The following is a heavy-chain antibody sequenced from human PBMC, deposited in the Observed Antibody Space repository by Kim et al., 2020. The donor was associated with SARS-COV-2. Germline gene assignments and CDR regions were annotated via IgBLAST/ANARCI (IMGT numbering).Heavy chain of an antibody. V-gene: IGHV3-7*01. D-gene: IGHD3-3*01. CDR1: GFPFNIYQ. CDR2: IKPDGSEK. J-gene: IGHJ4*01. CDR3: ARDSSSNHPVDFFHFDY. Sequence: GGSLRLSCSASGFPFNIYQMSWVRQAPGKGLEWVAHIKPDGSEKYYVDSVKGRFTISRDNAKNSLSLQMHSLRAADTAVYYCARDSSSNHPVDFFHFDY.